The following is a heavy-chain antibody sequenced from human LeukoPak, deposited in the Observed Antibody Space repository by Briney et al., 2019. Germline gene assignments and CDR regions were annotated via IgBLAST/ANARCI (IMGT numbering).Heavy chain of an antibody. Sequence: GASVKVSCKASGYTFTDHYMQWVRQAPGQGLEWMGWINPNNGGTNYAQQFQGRVTMTRDTSISTAYMELSGLTSGDTAMYYCARPKALILGGSGTYSSLDYWGQGTLVTVSS. CDR2: INPNNGGT. CDR1: GYTFTDHY. V-gene: IGHV1-2*02. CDR3: ARPKALILGGSGTYSSLDY. D-gene: IGHD3-10*01. J-gene: IGHJ4*02.